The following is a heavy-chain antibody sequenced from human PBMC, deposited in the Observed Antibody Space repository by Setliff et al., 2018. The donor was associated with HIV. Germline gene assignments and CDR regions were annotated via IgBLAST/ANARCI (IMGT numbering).Heavy chain of an antibody. D-gene: IGHD3-3*01. Sequence: GGSLRLSCAASGFTFSNYWMDWVRQAPGKGLEWVSVISGSGASTFYADSVKGRFTISRDNSKNTLYLQMSSLRDEDTAVYYCAKETPMGLEWSAPDPRKFNAYYYMDVWGEGTTVTVSS. CDR1: GFTFSNYW. CDR3: AKETPMGLEWSAPDPRKFNAYYYMDV. J-gene: IGHJ6*03. V-gene: IGHV3-23*01. CDR2: ISGSGAST.